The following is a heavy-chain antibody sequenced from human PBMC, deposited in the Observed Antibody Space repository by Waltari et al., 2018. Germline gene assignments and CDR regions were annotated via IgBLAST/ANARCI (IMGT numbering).Heavy chain of an antibody. Sequence: EVQLVESGGGLVKPGGSLRLSCAASGFTFSSYRMNWVRQAPGKGLELVSSISSSSSYIYYADSVKGRFTISRDNAKNSLYLQMNSLRAEDTAVYYCATAGTDLDAFDIWGQGTMVTVSS. CDR2: ISSSSSYI. CDR3: ATAGTDLDAFDI. D-gene: IGHD6-19*01. V-gene: IGHV3-21*01. J-gene: IGHJ3*02. CDR1: GFTFSSYR.